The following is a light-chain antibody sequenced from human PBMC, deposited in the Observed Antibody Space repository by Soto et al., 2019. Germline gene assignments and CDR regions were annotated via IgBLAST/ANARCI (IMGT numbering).Light chain of an antibody. Sequence: EIVLTQSPATLSLSPGERATLSCRASQSVSSYLAWYQQKPGQAPRLLIYDASHRDTGIPARFSGSGSGTDFTLTISSLEPEDFAVYYCQQRSNWPTFGPGTKVDIK. CDR2: DAS. CDR1: QSVSSY. CDR3: QQRSNWPT. V-gene: IGKV3-11*01. J-gene: IGKJ3*01.